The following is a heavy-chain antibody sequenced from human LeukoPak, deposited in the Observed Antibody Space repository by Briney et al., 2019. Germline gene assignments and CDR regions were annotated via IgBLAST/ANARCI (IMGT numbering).Heavy chain of an antibody. Sequence: GGSLRPSCAASGFTVSSNYMSWVRQAPGKGLEWVSVIYSGGRTEYADSVKGRFTISRDNSKNTLYLQMNSLRAEDTAVYYCARESGSYYGVTLDYWGQGTLVTVSS. CDR1: GFTVSSNY. V-gene: IGHV3-66*01. CDR3: ARESGSYYGVTLDY. J-gene: IGHJ4*02. CDR2: IYSGGRT. D-gene: IGHD1-26*01.